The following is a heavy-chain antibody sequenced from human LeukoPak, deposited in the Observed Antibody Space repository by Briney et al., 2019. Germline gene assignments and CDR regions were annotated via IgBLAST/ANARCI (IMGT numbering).Heavy chain of an antibody. CDR2: INSDASDT. Sequence: GGSLRLSCAASGFTFSRHWMHWVRQAPGKGLVWISRINSDASDTNYADFVKGRFTIPRDNAKNTVYLQINSLRDEDTAVYYCARICSSTDCLIPDWGQGTLVTVSS. D-gene: IGHD2-2*01. V-gene: IGHV3-74*01. J-gene: IGHJ4*02. CDR3: ARICSSTDCLIPD. CDR1: GFTFSRHW.